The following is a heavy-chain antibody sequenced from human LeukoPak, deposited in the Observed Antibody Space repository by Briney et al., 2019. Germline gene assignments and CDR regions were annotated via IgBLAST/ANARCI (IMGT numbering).Heavy chain of an antibody. D-gene: IGHD2/OR15-2a*01. V-gene: IGHV1-69*04. CDR3: ARASALYGSDY. J-gene: IGHJ4*02. CDR1: GGTFSSYA. Sequence: SVKVSCKASGGTFSSYAISWVRQAPGQGLEWMGRIIPILGIANYAQKFQGRVTITRDTSASTAYMELSSLRSEDTAVYYCARASALYGSDYWGQGTLVTVSS. CDR2: IIPILGIA.